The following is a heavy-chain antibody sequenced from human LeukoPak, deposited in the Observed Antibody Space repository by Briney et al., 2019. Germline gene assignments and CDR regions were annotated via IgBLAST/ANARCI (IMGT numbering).Heavy chain of an antibody. CDR2: INHSGNT. D-gene: IGHD3-22*01. CDR1: GGSFSGYY. V-gene: IGHV4-34*01. Sequence: SETLSLTCAVYGGSFSGYYWSWIRQPPGKGLEWIGEINHSGNTNYNPSLKSRVTISVDTSKNQFSLKLSSVTAADTAVYYCTRRRAHYYDSSGYYSRPQRVFDIWGQGTMVTVSS. CDR3: TRRRAHYYDSSGYYSRPQRVFDI. J-gene: IGHJ3*02.